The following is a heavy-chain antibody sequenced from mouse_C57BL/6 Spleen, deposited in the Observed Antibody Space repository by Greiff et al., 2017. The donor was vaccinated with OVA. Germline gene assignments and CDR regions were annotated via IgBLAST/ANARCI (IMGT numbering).Heavy chain of an antibody. CDR2: INPSTGGT. Sequence: EVQLQQSGPELVKPGASVKISCKASGYSFTGYYMHWVKQSSEKSLEWIGEINPSTGGTSYNQKFKGKATLTVDKSSSTAYMQLKSLTSEDSAVYYCARSPGLPYFDYWGQGTTLTVSS. CDR1: GYSFTGYY. J-gene: IGHJ2*01. V-gene: IGHV1-43*01. D-gene: IGHD2-10*01. CDR3: ARSPGLPYFDY.